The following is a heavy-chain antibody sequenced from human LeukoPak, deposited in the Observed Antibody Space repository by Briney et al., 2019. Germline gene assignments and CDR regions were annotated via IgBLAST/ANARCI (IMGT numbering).Heavy chain of an antibody. CDR2: IIPIFGTA. V-gene: IGHV1-69*13. Sequence: ASVKVSCKASGYTFTGYYMHWVRQAPGQGLEWMGGIIPIFGTANYAQKFQGRVTITADESMSTAYMELSSLRSEDTAVYYCARGPQYSSSWFDYWGQGTLVTVSS. CDR3: ARGPQYSSSWFDY. CDR1: GYTFTGYY. D-gene: IGHD6-13*01. J-gene: IGHJ4*02.